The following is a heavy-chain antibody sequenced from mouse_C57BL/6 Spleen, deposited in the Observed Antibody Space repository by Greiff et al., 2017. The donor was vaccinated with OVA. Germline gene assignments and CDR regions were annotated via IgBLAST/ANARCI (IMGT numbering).Heavy chain of an antibody. D-gene: IGHD3-3*01. V-gene: IGHV1-50*01. CDR2: IDPSDSYT. Sequence: VQLQQPGAELVKPGASVKLSCKASGYTFTSYWMQWVKQRPGQGLEWIGEIDPSDSYTNYNQKFKGKATLTVDTSSSTAYMQLSSLTSEDSAVYYCARWGLRDYYAMDYWGQGTSVTVSS. J-gene: IGHJ4*01. CDR1: GYTFTSYW. CDR3: ARWGLRDYYAMDY.